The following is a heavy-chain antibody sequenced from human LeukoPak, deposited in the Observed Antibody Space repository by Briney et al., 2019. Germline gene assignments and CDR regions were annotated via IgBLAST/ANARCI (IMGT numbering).Heavy chain of an antibody. Sequence: GGSLRLSCAASGFTFSSCAMNWVRQAPGKGLEWVSYISSSGSTIYYADSVKGRFTISRDNAKNSLYLQMNSLRAEDTAVYYCARVSVTIPGDFDYWGQGTLVTVSS. V-gene: IGHV3-48*03. D-gene: IGHD4-17*01. CDR3: ARVSVTIPGDFDY. CDR2: ISSSGSTI. J-gene: IGHJ4*02. CDR1: GFTFSSCA.